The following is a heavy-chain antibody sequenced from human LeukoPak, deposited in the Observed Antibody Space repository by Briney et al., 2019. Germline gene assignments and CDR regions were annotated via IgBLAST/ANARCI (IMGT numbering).Heavy chain of an antibody. Sequence: GRSLRLSRAASGFTFSNYWMNWVRQAPGKGLEWVANIKQDGSEKYYVDSVKGRFTISRDNAKNSLYLQLNSLRVEDTAVYYCASQRFLDYWGQGTLVTVSS. CDR2: IKQDGSEK. CDR1: GFTFSNYW. D-gene: IGHD3-3*01. J-gene: IGHJ4*02. CDR3: ASQRFLDY. V-gene: IGHV3-7*01.